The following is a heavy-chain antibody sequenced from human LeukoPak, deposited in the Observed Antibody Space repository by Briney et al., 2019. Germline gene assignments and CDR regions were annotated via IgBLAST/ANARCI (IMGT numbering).Heavy chain of an antibody. V-gene: IGHV1-69*04. CDR1: GGTFSSYT. J-gene: IGHJ4*02. CDR3: ARDGWNDFWSGEPFDY. D-gene: IGHD3-3*01. Sequence: ASVKVSCKASGGTFSSYTISWVRQAPGQGLEWMGRIIPILGIANYAQKSQGRVTITADKSTSTAYMELSSLRSEDTAVYYCARDGWNDFWSGEPFDYWGQGTLVTVSS. CDR2: IIPILGIA.